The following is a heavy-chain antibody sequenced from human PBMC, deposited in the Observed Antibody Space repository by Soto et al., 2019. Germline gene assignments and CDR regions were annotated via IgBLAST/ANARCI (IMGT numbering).Heavy chain of an antibody. CDR2: IYYSGST. J-gene: IGHJ1*01. Sequence: SETLSLTCTVSGGSISSYYWSWIRQPPGKGLEWIGYIYYSGSTNYNPSLKSRVTISVDTSKNQFSLKLSSVTAADTAVYYCARGGKGSYSHYFHHGARGTLV. D-gene: IGHD1-26*01. V-gene: IGHV4-59*01. CDR1: GGSISSYY. CDR3: ARGGKGSYSHYFHH.